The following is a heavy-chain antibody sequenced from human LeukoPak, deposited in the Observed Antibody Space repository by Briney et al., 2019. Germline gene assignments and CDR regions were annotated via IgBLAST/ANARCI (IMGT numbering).Heavy chain of an antibody. V-gene: IGHV4-59*01. CDR1: GGSISSYY. CDR2: IYYSGGT. J-gene: IGHJ5*02. Sequence: PSETLSLTCTVSGGSISSYYWSWIRQPPGKGLEWIGYIYYSGGTNYNPSLKSRVTISVDTSKNQFSLKLSSVTAADTAMFYCARYSDNWFDPWGQGTLVTVSS. D-gene: IGHD6-13*01. CDR3: ARYSDNWFDP.